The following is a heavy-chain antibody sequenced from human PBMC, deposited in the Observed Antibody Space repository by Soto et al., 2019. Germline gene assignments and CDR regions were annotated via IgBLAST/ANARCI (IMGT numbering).Heavy chain of an antibody. CDR1: GASISGFY. J-gene: IGHJ5*02. CDR2: IYATGTT. V-gene: IGHV4-4*07. Sequence: SETLSLTCTVSGASISGFYWSWIRKSAGKGLEWIGRIYATGTTDYNPSLKSRVMMSVDTSKKQFSLKLRSVTAADTAVYYCVRDGTKTLRDWFNPWGQGISVTVSS. CDR3: VRDGTKTLRDWFNP. D-gene: IGHD1-1*01.